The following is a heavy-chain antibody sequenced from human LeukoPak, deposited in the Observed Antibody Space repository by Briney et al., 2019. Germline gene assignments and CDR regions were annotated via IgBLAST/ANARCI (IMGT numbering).Heavy chain of an antibody. CDR2: IYTSGST. J-gene: IGHJ3*02. D-gene: IGHD6-13*01. CDR1: GGSISSSSYY. V-gene: IGHV4-61*02. Sequence: TLSLTCTVSGGSISSSSYYWSWIRQPAGKGLEWIGRIYTSGSTNYNPSLKSRVTMSVDTSKNQFSLKLSSVTAADTAVNYCAREGLLAAAIRRDAFDIWGQGTMVTVSS. CDR3: AREGLLAAAIRRDAFDI.